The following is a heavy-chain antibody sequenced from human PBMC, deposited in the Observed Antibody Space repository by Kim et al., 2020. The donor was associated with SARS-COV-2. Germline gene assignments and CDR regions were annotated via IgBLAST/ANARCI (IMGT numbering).Heavy chain of an antibody. CDR2: IRSKDYGGTT. CDR3: TRSYYYDSTGYSRY. V-gene: IGHV3-49*03. Sequence: GGSLRLSCAASGFTFADYAMSWFRQAPGKGLEWVGFIRSKDYGGTTTYAASVKGRFTISRDDSKSIAYLQMDSLKTEDTALYYCTRSYYYDSTGYSRYWGQGTLVTVSS. CDR1: GFTFADYA. D-gene: IGHD3-22*01. J-gene: IGHJ4*02.